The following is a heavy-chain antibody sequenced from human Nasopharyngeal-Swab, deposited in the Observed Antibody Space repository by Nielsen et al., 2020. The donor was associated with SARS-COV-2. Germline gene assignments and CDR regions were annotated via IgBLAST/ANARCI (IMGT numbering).Heavy chain of an antibody. CDR2: INHSGST. J-gene: IGHJ6*03. D-gene: IGHD2-2*01. Sequence: RQAPGKGPEWIAEINHSGSTNYNPSLKSRVTLSVDTPMNQVSLEVSSVTAADTAVYYCARGLSGIVPAPILGLGPYYYHYYMDVWGKGTTVTVSS. CDR3: ARGLSGIVPAPILGLGPYYYHYYMDV. V-gene: IGHV4-34*01.